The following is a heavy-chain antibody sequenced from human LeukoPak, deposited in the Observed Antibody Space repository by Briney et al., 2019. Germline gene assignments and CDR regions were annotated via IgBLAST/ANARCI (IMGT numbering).Heavy chain of an antibody. Sequence: SETLSLTCAVYGGSFSGYYWSWIRQPPGKGLEWIGEINHSGSTNYNPSLKSRVTISVDTSKNQFSLKLSSVTAADTAVYYCARGVYNSGSYRLVYYFDYWGQGTLVTGSS. V-gene: IGHV4-34*01. CDR2: INHSGST. J-gene: IGHJ4*02. CDR1: GGSFSGYY. CDR3: ARGVYNSGSYRLVYYFDY. D-gene: IGHD1-26*01.